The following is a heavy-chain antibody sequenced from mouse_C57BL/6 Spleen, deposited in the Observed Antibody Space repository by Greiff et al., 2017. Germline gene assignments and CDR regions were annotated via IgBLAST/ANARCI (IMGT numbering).Heavy chain of an antibody. V-gene: IGHV1-52*01. J-gene: IGHJ2*01. CDR3: AREGTAQAGDY. CDR2: IDPSDSDT. CDR1: GYTFTSYW. D-gene: IGHD3-2*02. Sequence: QVQLQQPGAELVRPGSSVKLSCKASGYTFTSYWMHWVKQRPIQGLEWIGNIDPSDSDTHYNHKFKDKATLTVDKSSSTAYMQLSSLASEDSAGYCCAREGTAQAGDYWGQGTTLTVSS.